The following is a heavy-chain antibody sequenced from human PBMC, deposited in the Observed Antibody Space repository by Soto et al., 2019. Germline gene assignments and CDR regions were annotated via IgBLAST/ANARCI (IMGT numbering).Heavy chain of an antibody. D-gene: IGHD1-26*01. CDR2: ISPSGGST. CDR1: GYTFIRYS. J-gene: IGHJ6*02. V-gene: IGHV1-46*01. CDR3: ARQGLGWELLRNYYYGMDV. Sequence: PQVKVSCKASGYTFIRYSMHWVRQAPGQGLERTGMISPSGGSTSYGQKVQGRVATTRDTSTSTVYMELSSLRSEDTAVYYCARQGLGWELLRNYYYGMDVWGQGTTVTVSS.